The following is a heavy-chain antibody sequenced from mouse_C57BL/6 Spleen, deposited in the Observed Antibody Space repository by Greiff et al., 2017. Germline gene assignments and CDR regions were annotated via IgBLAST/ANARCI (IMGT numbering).Heavy chain of an antibody. V-gene: IGHV1-84*01. Sequence: VVESGPELVKPGASVKISCKASGYTFTDYSINWVKQRPGQGLEWIGWIYPGSGNTKYNEKFKGKATLTVDTSSSTAYMQLSSLTSEDSAVYFCAREGLVTTYYAMDYWGQGTSVTVSS. J-gene: IGHJ4*01. D-gene: IGHD2-2*01. CDR1: GYTFTDYS. CDR2: IYPGSGNT. CDR3: AREGLVTTYYAMDY.